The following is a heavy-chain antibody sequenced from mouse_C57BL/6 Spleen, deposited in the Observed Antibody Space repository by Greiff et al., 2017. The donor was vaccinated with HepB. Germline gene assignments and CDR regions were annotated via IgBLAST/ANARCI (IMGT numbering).Heavy chain of an antibody. CDR3: ARGPGSSYSFAY. V-gene: IGHV5-4*01. Sequence: EVQGVESGGGLVKPGGSLKLSCAASGFTFSSYAMSWVRQTPEKRLEWVATISDGGSYTYYPDNVKGRFTISRDNAKNNLYLQMSHLKSEDTAMYYCARGPGSSYSFAYWGQGTLVTVSA. CDR1: GFTFSSYA. D-gene: IGHD1-1*01. CDR2: ISDGGSYT. J-gene: IGHJ3*01.